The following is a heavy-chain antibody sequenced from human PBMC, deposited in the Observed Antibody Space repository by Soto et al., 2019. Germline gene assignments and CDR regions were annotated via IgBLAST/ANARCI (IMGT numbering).Heavy chain of an antibody. J-gene: IGHJ6*02. V-gene: IGHV3-23*01. CDR1: GFTFSRDA. Sequence: GGSLGLSCAASGFTFSRDAMSWFRQAPGKGLEWVSAISGSGGSTYYADSVKGRFTISRDNSKNTLYLQMNSLRAEDTAVYYCAKTVMWIFRVEPHGDGMDVRGQATTVTVS. D-gene: IGHD3-3*01. CDR3: AKTVMWIFRVEPHGDGMDV. CDR2: ISGSGGST.